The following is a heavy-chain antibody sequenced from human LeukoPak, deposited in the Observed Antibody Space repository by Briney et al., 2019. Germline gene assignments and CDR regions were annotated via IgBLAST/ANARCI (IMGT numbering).Heavy chain of an antibody. J-gene: IGHJ4*02. CDR1: GGSISSGGYY. CDR3: ASGNMVTRPETIDY. CDR2: IYYSGST. V-gene: IGHV4-31*03. D-gene: IGHD5-18*01. Sequence: PSETLSLTCTVSGGSISSGGYYWSWIRQHPGKGLEWIGYIYYSGSTYYNPSLKSRVTISVDTSKNQFSLKLSSVTAADTAVYYCASGNMVTRPETIDYWGQGTLVTVSS.